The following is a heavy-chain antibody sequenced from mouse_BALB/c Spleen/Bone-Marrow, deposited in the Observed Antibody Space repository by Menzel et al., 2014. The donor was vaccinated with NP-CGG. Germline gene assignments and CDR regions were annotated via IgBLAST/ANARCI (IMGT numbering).Heavy chain of an antibody. CDR1: GYAFSSYW. CDR3: ARRVYGNYWYFDV. D-gene: IGHD2-1*01. CDR2: LYPGDGDT. V-gene: IGHV1-80*01. Sequence: VMLVESGAELVRPGSPVKISCKASGYAFSSYWMNWVKQRPGQGLEWIGQLYPGDGDTNYNGKFKGKATLTADKSSSTAYMQLSSLTSEDSAVYFCARRVYGNYWYFDVWGAGTTVTVSS. J-gene: IGHJ1*01.